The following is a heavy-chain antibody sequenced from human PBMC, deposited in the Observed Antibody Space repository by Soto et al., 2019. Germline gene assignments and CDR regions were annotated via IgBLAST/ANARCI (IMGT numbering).Heavy chain of an antibody. V-gene: IGHV3-74*01. Sequence: AGGSLRLSCAASGITFNRYWMHWVRHAPGKGMVWVSHINTDGSHNNYADSVKGRFTISRDNAKSTLFRQSDCLRDEDIAVYYCAREVCSGCNCYTYYFYPWCQGIPVTVAS. CDR1: GITFNRYW. J-gene: IGHJ5*02. CDR3: AREVCSGCNCYTYYFYP. CDR2: INTDGSHN. D-gene: IGHD2-15*01.